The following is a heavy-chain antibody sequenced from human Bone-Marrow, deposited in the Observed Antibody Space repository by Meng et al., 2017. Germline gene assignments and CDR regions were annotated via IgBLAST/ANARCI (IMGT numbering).Heavy chain of an antibody. CDR1: GGSFSNYY. Sequence: ESLKISCAVYGGSFSNYYWSWIRQPPGKGLEWIGEINHSGSTNYNPSLKSRVTISVDTSKNQFSLNLSSVTAADTAVYYCARARVAVAGYYYYYGMDVWGQGTTVTVSS. J-gene: IGHJ6*02. D-gene: IGHD6-19*01. V-gene: IGHV4-34*01. CDR3: ARARVAVAGYYYYYGMDV. CDR2: INHSGST.